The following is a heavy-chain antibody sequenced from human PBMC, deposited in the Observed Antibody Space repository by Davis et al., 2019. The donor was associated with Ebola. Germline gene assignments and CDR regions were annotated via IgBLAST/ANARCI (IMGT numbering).Heavy chain of an antibody. V-gene: IGHV1-18*01. D-gene: IGHD3-22*01. CDR3: ASLNYYDSSGYSVRANWFDP. CDR2: ISAYNGNT. Sequence: ASVKVSCKASGYTFTSYGISWVRQAPGQGLEWMGWISAYNGNTNYAQKLQGRVTMTTDTSTSTAYMELRSLRSDDTAVYYCASLNYYDSSGYSVRANWFDPWGQGTLVTVSS. J-gene: IGHJ5*02. CDR1: GYTFTSYG.